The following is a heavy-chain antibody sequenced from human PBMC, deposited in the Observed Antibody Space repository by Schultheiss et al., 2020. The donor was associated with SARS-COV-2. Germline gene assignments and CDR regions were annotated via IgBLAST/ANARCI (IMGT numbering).Heavy chain of an antibody. CDR2: ISYDGSNK. D-gene: IGHD3-9*01. Sequence: GGSLRLSCAASGFTFSSYAIHWVRQAPGKGLEWVAVISYDGSNKYYADSVKGRFTISRDNSKNTLYLQMNSLRAEDTAVYYCAKEQYFDWLGWFDPWGQGTLVTVSS. CDR1: GFTFSSYA. V-gene: IGHV3-30-3*01. J-gene: IGHJ5*02. CDR3: AKEQYFDWLGWFDP.